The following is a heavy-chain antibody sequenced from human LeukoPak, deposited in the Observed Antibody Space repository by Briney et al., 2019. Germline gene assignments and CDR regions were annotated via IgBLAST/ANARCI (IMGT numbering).Heavy chain of an antibody. Sequence: EASVKVSCKASGYTFTKYAMDWVRQAPGQGLEWMGWINTKTGNPTYAQGFTGRLVFSLDTSVSTAYLQINNLRVEDTAVYYCARISGDFGHLGDPWGQGTLVTVSS. D-gene: IGHD3-16*01. CDR2: INTKTGNP. CDR1: GYTFTKYA. CDR3: ARISGDFGHLGDP. J-gene: IGHJ5*02. V-gene: IGHV7-4-1*02.